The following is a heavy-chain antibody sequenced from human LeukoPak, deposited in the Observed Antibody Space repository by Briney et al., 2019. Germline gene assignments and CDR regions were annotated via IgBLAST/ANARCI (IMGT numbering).Heavy chain of an antibody. J-gene: IGHJ4*02. CDR3: AKSTAWGEGSGGSNY. D-gene: IGHD2-15*01. CDR1: GFTFSNYG. CDR2: ISDSGVTT. Sequence: GGSLRLSCAASGFTFSNYGMSWVRQAPGKGLEWVSAISDSGVTTYYADSVKGRFTISRDNSKHTLYLQMNSLRAEDTAVYYCAKSTAWGEGSGGSNYWGQGTLVTVSS. V-gene: IGHV3-23*01.